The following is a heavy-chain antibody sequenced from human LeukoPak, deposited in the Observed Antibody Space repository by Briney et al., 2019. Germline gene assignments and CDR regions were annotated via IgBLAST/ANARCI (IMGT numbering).Heavy chain of an antibody. CDR2: IYYTGNT. CDR3: SRNLSEDCGRNSCSAGWCDP. Sequence: SETLTLPCTVSVPSINLGLYYWPRIRQSPGKGLEWIGSIYYTGNTKYNPYLKSRVSISVDTSRNQFSLTLSSVTAADTAVYYCSRNLSEDCGRNSCSAGWCDPWGQGILVTVSS. J-gene: IGHJ5*02. V-gene: IGHV4-39*01. D-gene: IGHD2-2*01. CDR1: VPSINLGLYY.